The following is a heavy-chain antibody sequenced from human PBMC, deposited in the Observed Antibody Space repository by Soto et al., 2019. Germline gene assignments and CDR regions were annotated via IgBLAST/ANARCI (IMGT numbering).Heavy chain of an antibody. J-gene: IGHJ6*02. CDR1: GFTFSSYG. CDR2: IWYDGSNK. D-gene: IGHD3-10*01. Sequence: GSLRLSCAASGFTFSSYGMHWVRQAPGKGLEWVAVIWYDGSNKYYADSVKGRFTISRDNSKNTLYLQMNSLRAEDTAVYYCAREYGSGSYYRSYYGMDVWGQGTTVTVSS. CDR3: AREYGSGSYYRSYYGMDV. V-gene: IGHV3-33*01.